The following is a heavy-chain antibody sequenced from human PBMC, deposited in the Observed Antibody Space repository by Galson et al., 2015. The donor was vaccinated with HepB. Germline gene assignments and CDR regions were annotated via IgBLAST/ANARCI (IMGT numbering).Heavy chain of an antibody. CDR2: IDPSDSYT. CDR1: GYSFTSYW. V-gene: IGHV5-10-1*01. J-gene: IGHJ6*02. CDR3: ARHQHVWGSYRSYCYYYGMDV. Sequence: QSGAEVKKPGESLRISCKGSGYSFTSYWISWVRQMPGKGLEWMGRIDPSDSYTNYSPSFQGHVTISADKSISTAYLQWSSLKASDTAMYYCARHQHVWGSYRSYCYYYGMDVWGQGTTVTVSS. D-gene: IGHD3-16*02.